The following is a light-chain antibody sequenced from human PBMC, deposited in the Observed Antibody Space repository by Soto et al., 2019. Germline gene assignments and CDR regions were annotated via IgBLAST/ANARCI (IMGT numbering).Light chain of an antibody. J-gene: IGKJ5*01. CDR2: GAS. Sequence: EIVLTQSPGTLSLSPGERATLSCRASQSVTSRYLAWYQQKPGQAPRLLMSGASTRAAGIPDRFSGDGSGTDFTLTISRLEPEDFAVYYCQQRSNWPPSITFGQGTRLEIK. CDR3: QQRSNWPPSIT. V-gene: IGKV3D-20*02. CDR1: QSVTSRY.